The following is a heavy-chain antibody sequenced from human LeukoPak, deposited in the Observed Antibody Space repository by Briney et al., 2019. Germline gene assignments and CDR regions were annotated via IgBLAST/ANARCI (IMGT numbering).Heavy chain of an antibody. CDR3: AKDLPSGYYDSSGYTSPNWFDP. CDR1: GFILNNHA. V-gene: IGHV3-23*01. J-gene: IGHJ5*02. CDR2: ISGSGRTI. D-gene: IGHD3-22*01. Sequence: PGGSLRLSCAASGFILNNHAMSWVRQAPGKGLQWISVISGSGRTIEYEDSVKGRFTISRDNSKNTLYLQMNSLRAEDTAVYYCAKDLPSGYYDSSGYTSPNWFDPWGQGTLVTVSS.